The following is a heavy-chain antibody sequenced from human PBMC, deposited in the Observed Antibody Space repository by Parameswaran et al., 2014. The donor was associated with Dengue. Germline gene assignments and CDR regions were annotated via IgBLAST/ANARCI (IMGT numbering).Heavy chain of an antibody. V-gene: IGHV5-51*01. D-gene: IGHD2-2*02. J-gene: IGHJ3*02. CDR3: ARRPAAIPVYYAFDI. Sequence: VRQMPGKGLEWMGIIYPGDSDTRYSPSFQGQVTISADKSISTAYLQWSSLKASDTAMYYCARRPAAIPVYYAFDIWGQGTMVTVSS. CDR2: IYPGDSDT.